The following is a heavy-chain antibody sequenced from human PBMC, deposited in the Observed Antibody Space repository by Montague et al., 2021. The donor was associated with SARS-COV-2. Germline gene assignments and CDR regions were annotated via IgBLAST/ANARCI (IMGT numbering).Heavy chain of an antibody. J-gene: IGHJ4*02. CDR1: GFSLSTSGMC. CDR3: ARIGSSSWPAFDY. D-gene: IGHD6-13*01. V-gene: IGHV2-70*01. Sequence: PALVKPTQTLTLTCTFPGFSLSTSGMCASWIRQPPGKALEWLALIDWDDDKYYSTSLKTRLTISKDTSKNQVVLTMTNMDPVDTATYYCARIGSSSWPAFDYWGQGTLVTVSS. CDR2: IDWDDDK.